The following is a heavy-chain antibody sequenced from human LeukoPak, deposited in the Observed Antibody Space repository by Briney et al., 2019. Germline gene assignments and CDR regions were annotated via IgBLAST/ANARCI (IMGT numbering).Heavy chain of an antibody. V-gene: IGHV4-59*08. CDR3: ARRSPLTTVTTWFDY. D-gene: IGHD4-11*01. J-gene: IGHJ4*02. Sequence: SETLSLTCTVSGGSISSYYWSWIRQPPGKGLEWIGYIYYSGSTNYNPSLRSRVTISVDTPKNQFSLKLSSVTAADTAVYYCARRSPLTTVTTWFDYWGQGTLVTVSS. CDR1: GGSISSYY. CDR2: IYYSGST.